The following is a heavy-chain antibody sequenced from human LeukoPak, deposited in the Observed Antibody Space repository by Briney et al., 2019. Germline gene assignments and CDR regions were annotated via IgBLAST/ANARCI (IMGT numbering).Heavy chain of an antibody. CDR3: VTGHYDSRMYFDL. CDR1: GLTLSTYL. CDR2: IKFDGSLA. D-gene: IGHD3-16*01. V-gene: IGHV3-74*01. J-gene: IGHJ2*01. Sequence: GGSLRLSCTASGLTLSTYLVHWVRQAPGKGLVWVSQIKFDGSLASYADSVKGRFTISRDNAKNTLYLQMNTLGTEDTAVYYCVTGHYDSRMYFDLWGRGTLVTVSS.